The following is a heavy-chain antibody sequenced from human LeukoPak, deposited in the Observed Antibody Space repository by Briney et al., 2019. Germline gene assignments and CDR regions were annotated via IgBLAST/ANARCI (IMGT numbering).Heavy chain of an antibody. CDR1: GGSISSYY. CDR3: ARNQLGSGWHSSAY. J-gene: IGHJ4*02. Sequence: SETLSLTCAVPGGSISSYYWNWIRQAPGKGLEWIGYISDIGRTNYNPSLKSRVTISVDTSKNQFSLKLTSVTAADTAVYYCARNQLGSGWHSSAYWGQGTLVTVSS. V-gene: IGHV4-59*01. D-gene: IGHD6-19*01. CDR2: ISDIGRT.